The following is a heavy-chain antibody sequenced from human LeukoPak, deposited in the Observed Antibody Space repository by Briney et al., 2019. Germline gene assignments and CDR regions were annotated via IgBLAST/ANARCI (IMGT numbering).Heavy chain of an antibody. V-gene: IGHV3-15*07. CDR2: IKSKTDGGTT. CDR1: GFTFSNAW. Sequence: GGSLRLSCAASGFTFSNAWMNWVRQAPGKGLEWVGRIKSKTDGGTTDYAAPVKGRFTISRDDSKNTLYLQMNSLKTEDTAVYYCTTESDSGSYSDAVDIWGQGTMVTVSS. CDR3: TTESDSGSYSDAVDI. J-gene: IGHJ3*02. D-gene: IGHD1-26*01.